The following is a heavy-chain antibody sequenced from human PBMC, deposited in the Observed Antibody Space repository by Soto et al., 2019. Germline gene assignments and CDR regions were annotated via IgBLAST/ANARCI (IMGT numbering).Heavy chain of an antibody. D-gene: IGHD6-13*01. Sequence: EVQLVESGGGLVQPGGSLKLSCAASGFTFSGSAIHWVRQAYGKGLEWVGRIKNKPDNYATAYAASVKDRFTISRDDSKNTAYLQMNSLRTEDTAVYYCTRLAFGSTWYGFDYWGQGTLVTVSS. CDR3: TRLAFGSTWYGFDY. J-gene: IGHJ4*02. CDR2: IKNKPDNYAT. V-gene: IGHV3-73*02. CDR1: GFTFSGSA.